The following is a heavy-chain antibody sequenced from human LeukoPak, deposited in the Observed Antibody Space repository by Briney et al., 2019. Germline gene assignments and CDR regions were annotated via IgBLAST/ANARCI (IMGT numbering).Heavy chain of an antibody. CDR1: GGSFSGYY. CDR2: INHSGST. CDR3: ARGKLYYGSGSFDY. J-gene: IGHJ4*02. D-gene: IGHD3-10*01. V-gene: IGHV4-34*01. Sequence: SETLSLTCAVYGGSFSGYYWSWIRQPPGRGLEWIGEINHSGSTNYNPSFKSRVTMSVDTSKNQFSLKLSSVTAADTAVYYCARGKLYYGSGSFDYWGQGTLVTVSS.